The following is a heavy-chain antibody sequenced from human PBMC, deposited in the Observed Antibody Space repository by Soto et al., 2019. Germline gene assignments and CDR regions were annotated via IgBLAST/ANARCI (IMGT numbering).Heavy chain of an antibody. V-gene: IGHV4-39*01. J-gene: IGHJ4*02. Sequence: QLQLQESGPGLVKPSETLSLTCTVSGGSISSSSYYWGWIRQPPGKGLEWIGSIYYSGSTYYNPSLKSRVTISVDTSKNQFSLKLSSVTAADTAVYYCARHHRGPVSIAAAGTAIDYWGQGTLVTVSS. CDR3: ARHHRGPVSIAAAGTAIDY. CDR2: IYYSGST. CDR1: GGSISSSSYY. D-gene: IGHD6-13*01.